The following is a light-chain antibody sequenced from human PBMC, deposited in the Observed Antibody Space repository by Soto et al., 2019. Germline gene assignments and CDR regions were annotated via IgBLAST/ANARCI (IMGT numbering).Light chain of an antibody. V-gene: IGKV3-20*01. CDR2: GAS. Sequence: EIVLTQSPGTLSLSPGQIATLSCRASQSGTTTYLAWYQQKPGQAPRLLIFGASSRATGIPDRFSGSGSGTDFTLTISSLEPEAFAFYYCQQFYDSPSFGQGTRVEIK. J-gene: IGKJ5*01. CDR3: QQFYDSPS. CDR1: QSGTTTY.